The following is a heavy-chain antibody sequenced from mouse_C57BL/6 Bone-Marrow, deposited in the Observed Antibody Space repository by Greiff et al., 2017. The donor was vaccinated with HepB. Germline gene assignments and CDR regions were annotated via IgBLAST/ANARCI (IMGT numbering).Heavy chain of an antibody. CDR2: IDPGNSDT. CDR1: GYTFTSYW. Sequence: VQLQQSGTVLARPGASVKMSCKTSGYTFTSYWMHWVKQRPGQGLEWIGAIDPGNSDTSYNQKFKGKATLTAVKSASTAYMELSSLTYEDSAVYYCTRQLTYWGRGTRVTVTA. V-gene: IGHV1-5*01. CDR3: TRQLTY. J-gene: IGHJ3*01. D-gene: IGHD3-1*01.